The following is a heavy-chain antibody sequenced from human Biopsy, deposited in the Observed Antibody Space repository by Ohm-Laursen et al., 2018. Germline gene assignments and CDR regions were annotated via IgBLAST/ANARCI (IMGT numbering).Heavy chain of an antibody. J-gene: IGHJ4*02. D-gene: IGHD3-16*01. Sequence: SLRLSCAATGFNFDDYAMHWIRQGPGRGLEWVAGLTWNSGTIAYAGSVRGRFTISRDNAKNSLYLQMNNLTSEDTALYYCVRSLRNYDFLDSWGQGTLVSVSS. CDR2: LTWNSGTI. V-gene: IGHV3-9*01. CDR3: VRSLRNYDFLDS. CDR1: GFNFDDYA.